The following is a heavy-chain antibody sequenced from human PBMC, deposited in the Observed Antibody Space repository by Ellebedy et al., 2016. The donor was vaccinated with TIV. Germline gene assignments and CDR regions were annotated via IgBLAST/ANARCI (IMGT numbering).Heavy chain of an antibody. CDR1: GFTFSSYW. CDR3: ARGGLDWYFDL. J-gene: IGHJ2*01. V-gene: IGHV3-7*01. D-gene: IGHD5/OR15-5a*01. CDR2: IKQDGSEK. Sequence: GGSLRLSXPASGFTFSSYWMSWVRQAPGKGLEWVANIKQDGSEKYYVDSVKGRFTISRDNAKNSLYLQMNSLRAEDTAVYYCARGGLDWYFDLWGRGTLVTVSS.